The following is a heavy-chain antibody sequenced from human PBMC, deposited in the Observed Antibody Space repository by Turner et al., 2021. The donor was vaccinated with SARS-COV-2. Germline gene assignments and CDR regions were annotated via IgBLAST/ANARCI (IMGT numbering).Heavy chain of an antibody. J-gene: IGHJ5*02. CDR3: ARARNYSSSWYGVDVPFDP. CDR1: AFTSSSYS. V-gene: IGHV3-30-3*01. D-gene: IGHD6-13*01. Sequence: QVQLVESGGGVVQPGRSLRPSCAASAFTSSSYSMHWVRQAPGKGLEWVAVISYDGSYKYYADSVKGRFTISRDNSKNTLYLQMNSLRAEDTAVYYCARARNYSSSWYGVDVPFDPWGQGTLVTVSS. CDR2: ISYDGSYK.